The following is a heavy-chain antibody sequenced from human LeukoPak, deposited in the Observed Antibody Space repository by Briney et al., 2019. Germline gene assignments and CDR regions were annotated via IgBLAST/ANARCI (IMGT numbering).Heavy chain of an antibody. CDR3: AVRSYSSGWYVPGYYYGMDV. CDR2: INPNSGGT. V-gene: IGHV1-2*02. Sequence: ASVKVSCKASGYTFTGYYMHWVRQAPGQGLEWMGWINPNSGGTNYAQKFQGRVTMTSDTSISTAYMELSRLRSDDTAVYYCAVRSYSSGWYVPGYYYGMDVWGQGTTVTVSS. J-gene: IGHJ6*02. D-gene: IGHD6-19*01. CDR1: GYTFTGYY.